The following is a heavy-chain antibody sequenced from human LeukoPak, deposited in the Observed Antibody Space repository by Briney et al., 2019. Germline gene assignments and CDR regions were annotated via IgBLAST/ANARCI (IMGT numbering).Heavy chain of an antibody. CDR2: IYHSGST. CDR1: GYSISSGYY. Sequence: SETLSLTCTVSGYSISSGYYWGWIRQPPGKGLEWIGSIYHSGSTYYNPSLKSRVTISVDTSKNQFSLKLSSVTAADTAVYYCAREGVGATASYFDYWGQGTLVTVSS. D-gene: IGHD1-26*01. J-gene: IGHJ4*02. CDR3: AREGVGATASYFDY. V-gene: IGHV4-38-2*02.